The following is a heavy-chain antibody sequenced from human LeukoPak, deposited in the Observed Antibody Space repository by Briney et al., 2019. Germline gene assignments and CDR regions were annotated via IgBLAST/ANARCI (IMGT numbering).Heavy chain of an antibody. CDR1: GFTFSSYA. V-gene: IGHV3-23*01. J-gene: IGHJ4*02. Sequence: GGSLRLSCAASGFTFSSYAMSWVRQAPGKGLEWVSAISGSGGSTYYADSVKGRFTISRDNSKNTLYLQMNSLRAEDTAVYYCAKDLHTTYDFWSGPVDYWGQGTLVTVSS. D-gene: IGHD3-3*01. CDR2: ISGSGGST. CDR3: AKDLHTTYDFWSGPVDY.